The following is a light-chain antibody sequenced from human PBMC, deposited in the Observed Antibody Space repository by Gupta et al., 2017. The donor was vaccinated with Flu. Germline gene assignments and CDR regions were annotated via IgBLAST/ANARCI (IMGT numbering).Light chain of an antibody. CDR2: GAS. J-gene: IGKJ2*01. CDR3: QQYCSSPPRYT. CDR1: QSVSSSY. Sequence: EIVLTQSPGTLSLSPGERATLSCRASQSVSSSYLAWYQQKPGQAPRLLIYGASSRATGIPDRCSGSGSGTDFTLTISRLEPEDFAVYYCQQYCSSPPRYTFGQGTKLEIK. V-gene: IGKV3-20*01.